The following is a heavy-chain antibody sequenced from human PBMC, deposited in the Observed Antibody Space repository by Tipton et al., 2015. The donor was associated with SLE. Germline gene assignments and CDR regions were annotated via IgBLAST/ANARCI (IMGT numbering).Heavy chain of an antibody. CDR2: IYYSGST. V-gene: IGHV4-59*08. D-gene: IGHD6-13*01. Sequence: TLSLTCTVSGGSISSYYWSWMRQPPGKGLEWIGYIYYSGSTNYNPSLTSRVTISVDTSKNQFSLKLSSVTAADTAVYYCARSEFRPYSSSWYEFDYWGQGTLVTVSS. J-gene: IGHJ4*02. CDR3: ARSEFRPYSSSWYEFDY. CDR1: GGSISSYY.